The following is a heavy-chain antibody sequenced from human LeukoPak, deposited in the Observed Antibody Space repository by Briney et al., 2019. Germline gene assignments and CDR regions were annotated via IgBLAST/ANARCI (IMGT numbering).Heavy chain of an antibody. Sequence: SQTLSLTCIVSGGSISSGGYYWSWIRQPPGKGLEWIGYIYYSGSTNYNPSLKSRVTISVDTSKNQFSLKLSSVTAADTAVYYCARTSLLWDAFDIWGQGTMVTVSS. CDR1: GGSISSGGYY. CDR3: ARTSLLWDAFDI. CDR2: IYYSGST. J-gene: IGHJ3*02. V-gene: IGHV4-61*08. D-gene: IGHD3-10*01.